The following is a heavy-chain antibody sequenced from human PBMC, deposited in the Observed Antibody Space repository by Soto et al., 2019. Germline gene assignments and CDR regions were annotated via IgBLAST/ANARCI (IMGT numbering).Heavy chain of an antibody. J-gene: IGHJ4*02. D-gene: IGHD6-13*01. CDR3: ARRIAAAGHYFDY. Sequence: SETLSLTCTVSGGSISSSSYYWGWIRQTPGKGLEWIGSFSYGGSTYYNPSLKSRVTISADTSKNQFSLNLSSVTATDTAVYFCARRIAAAGHYFDYWGQGILVTVSS. V-gene: IGHV4-39*01. CDR1: GGSISSSSYY. CDR2: FSYGGST.